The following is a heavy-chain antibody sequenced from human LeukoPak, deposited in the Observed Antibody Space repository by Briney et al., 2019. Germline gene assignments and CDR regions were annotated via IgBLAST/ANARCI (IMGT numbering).Heavy chain of an antibody. D-gene: IGHD5-12*01. J-gene: IGHJ6*03. V-gene: IGHV4-38-2*02. Sequence: SETLSLTCTVSGYSISSGYYRGWIRQPPGKGLEWIGSIYHSGSTYYNPSLKSRVTISVDTSKNQLSLKLSSVTAADTAVYYCARVVYSGYDFRGAMDVWGKGTTVTVSS. CDR1: GYSISSGYY. CDR2: IYHSGST. CDR3: ARVVYSGYDFRGAMDV.